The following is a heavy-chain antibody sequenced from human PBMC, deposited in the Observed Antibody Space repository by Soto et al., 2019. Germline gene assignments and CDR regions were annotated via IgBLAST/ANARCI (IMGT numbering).Heavy chain of an antibody. CDR2: IHHRGSG. J-gene: IGHJ4*02. CDR1: SISSSDW. V-gene: IGHV4-4*02. Sequence: QVQLQESGPGLVNPSGTLSLTCAVSSISSSDWCGWVRQPPGKGLEWIGEIHHRGSGNYNPSLKSRLTISLDKSKNQFSLKLNSVTAADTAVYYCTTNDRYSLQYWGQGTLVTVSS. D-gene: IGHD2-15*01. CDR3: TTNDRYSLQY.